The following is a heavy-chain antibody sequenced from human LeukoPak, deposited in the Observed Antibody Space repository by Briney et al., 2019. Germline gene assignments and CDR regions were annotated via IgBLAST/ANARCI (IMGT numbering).Heavy chain of an antibody. CDR3: ARTCGGDCYFDY. J-gene: IGHJ4*02. V-gene: IGHV4-4*02. Sequence: PSGTLSLTCAVSGGSISSSNWWSWVRQPPGKGLERIGSIHFSGSTYYNPSLKSRVTISVDTSKNQFSLKLSSVTAADTAVYYCARTCGGDCYFDYWGQGTLVTVSS. D-gene: IGHD2-21*02. CDR2: IHFSGST. CDR1: GGSISSSNW.